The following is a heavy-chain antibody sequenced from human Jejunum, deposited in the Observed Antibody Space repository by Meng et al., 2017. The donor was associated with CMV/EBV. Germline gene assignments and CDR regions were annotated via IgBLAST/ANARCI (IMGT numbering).Heavy chain of an antibody. CDR3: ARDLHYSYGYAMDV. V-gene: IGHV3-11*04. D-gene: IGHD2-21*01. CDR2: ISGSGIPT. J-gene: IGHJ6*02. CDR1: VYY. Sequence: VYYVGCIPPAPGQGLAWISYISGSGIPTYYAESVRGRFTVSRDNAKNSVFLQINSLTVEDTAVYYCARDLHYSYGYAMDVWGQGTTVTVSS.